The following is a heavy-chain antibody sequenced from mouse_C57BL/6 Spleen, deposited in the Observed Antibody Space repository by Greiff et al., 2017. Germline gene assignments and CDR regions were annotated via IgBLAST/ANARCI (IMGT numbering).Heavy chain of an antibody. D-gene: IGHD1-1*01. CDR3: ARREDYYGSPFFDY. J-gene: IGHJ2*01. V-gene: IGHV1-80*01. CDR2: IYPGDGDT. CDR1: GYAFSSYW. Sequence: QVQLKQSGAELVKPGASVKISCKASGYAFSSYWMNWVKQRPGKGLEWIGQIYPGDGDTNYNGKFTGKATLTADKSSSTAYMQLSSLTSEDSAVYFCARREDYYGSPFFDYWGQGTTLTVSS.